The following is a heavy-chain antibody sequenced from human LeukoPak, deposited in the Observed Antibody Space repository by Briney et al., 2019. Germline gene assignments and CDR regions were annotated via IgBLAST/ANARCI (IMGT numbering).Heavy chain of an antibody. Sequence: GGSLRLSCAASGFTFSGYGMHWVRQAPGRGLEWGAFIRLDGRDEYYGDSVKGRFTISGDNSKNTLYLQMNSLRPEDTAVYYCARDHSQNFDYWGQGTLVTVSS. CDR1: GFTFSGYG. D-gene: IGHD5-18*01. CDR2: IRLDGRDE. J-gene: IGHJ4*02. CDR3: ARDHSQNFDY. V-gene: IGHV3-30*02.